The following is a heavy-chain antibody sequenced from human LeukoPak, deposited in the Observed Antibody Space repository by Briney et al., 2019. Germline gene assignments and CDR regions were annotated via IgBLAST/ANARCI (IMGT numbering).Heavy chain of an antibody. Sequence: PSETLSLTCTVSGGSISSNYWSWIRQPPGKGLEWIGNIQYTGSTNYNPSLKSRVTISLDTSKTQFSLKVSSVTAADTAVYYCAGPGIAAAIWGQGTMVTVSS. J-gene: IGHJ3*02. CDR3: AGPGIAAAI. V-gene: IGHV4-59*01. CDR2: IQYTGST. D-gene: IGHD6-13*01. CDR1: GGSISSNY.